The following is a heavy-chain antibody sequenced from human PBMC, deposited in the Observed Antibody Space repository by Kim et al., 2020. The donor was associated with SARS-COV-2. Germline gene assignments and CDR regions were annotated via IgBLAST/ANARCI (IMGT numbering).Heavy chain of an antibody. V-gene: IGHV3-23*01. CDR3: ASQVYSNIGGPFDY. CDR2: ISGSGSGT. D-gene: IGHD3-16*01. Sequence: GGSLRLSCAASGFSFSTFALNWVRRAPRKGLEWVSAISGSGSGTYYAGSVKGRFTISRDNARDTLYLQMNSVRAEDTAVYYCASQVYSNIGGPFDYWGQGSLVTVAS. J-gene: IGHJ4*02. CDR1: GFSFSTFA.